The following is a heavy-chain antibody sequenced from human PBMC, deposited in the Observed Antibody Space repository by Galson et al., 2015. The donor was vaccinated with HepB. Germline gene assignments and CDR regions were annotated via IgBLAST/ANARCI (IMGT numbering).Heavy chain of an antibody. CDR3: ARETDEVTLVVAATASFDY. V-gene: IGHV3-7*03. CDR1: GFTFSRFW. J-gene: IGHJ4*02. Sequence: SLRLSCAASGFTFSRFWMTWVRQAPGKGLEWVANINQNGGEKYFVDSVKGRFSISRDNAKNTLFLQMNSLRADDTAIYFCARETDEVTLVVAATASFDYWGQGTLVTVSS. D-gene: IGHD2-15*01. CDR2: INQNGGEK.